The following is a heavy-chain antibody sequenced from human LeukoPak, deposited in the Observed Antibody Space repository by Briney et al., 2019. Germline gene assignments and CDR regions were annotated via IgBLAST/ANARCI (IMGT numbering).Heavy chain of an antibody. Sequence: GGSLRLSCAASGFTVSSNYMSWVRQAPGKGLEWVSVIYRGGSTYYADSVKGRFTISRDNAKNSLYLQMNSLRAEDTAVYYCARSDSSGYYRLSRGLIDYWGQGTLVTVSS. CDR3: ARSDSSGYYRLSRGLIDY. J-gene: IGHJ4*02. D-gene: IGHD3-22*01. CDR2: IYRGGST. CDR1: GFTVSSNY. V-gene: IGHV3-53*01.